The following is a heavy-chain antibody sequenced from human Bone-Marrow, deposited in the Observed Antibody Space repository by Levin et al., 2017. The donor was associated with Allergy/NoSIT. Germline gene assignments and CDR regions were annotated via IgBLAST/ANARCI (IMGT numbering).Heavy chain of an antibody. D-gene: IGHD2-2*01. J-gene: IGHJ6*03. CDR3: AKAACGGAQLPRPYYYMDV. CDR2: ISGSGGST. V-gene: IGHV3-23*01. CDR1: GFTFSSYA. Sequence: GGSLRLSCAASGFTFSSYAMSWVRQAPGKGLEWVSAISGSGGSTYYADSVKGRFTISRDNSKNTLYLQMNSLRAEDTAVYYCAKAACGGAQLPRPYYYMDVWGKGTTVTVSS.